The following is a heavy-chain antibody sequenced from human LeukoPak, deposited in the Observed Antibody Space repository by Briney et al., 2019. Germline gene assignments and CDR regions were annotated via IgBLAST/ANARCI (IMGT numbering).Heavy chain of an antibody. CDR1: GYSISSGYY. D-gene: IGHD6-6*01. CDR2: IYHSGST. CDR3: ARDEYSSSPWAFDI. Sequence: SETLSLTCTVSGYSISSGYYWGWIRQPPGKGLEWIGSIYHSGSTYYNPSLKSRVTISVDTSKNQFSLKLSSVTAADTAVYYCARDEYSSSPWAFDIWGQGTMVTVSS. J-gene: IGHJ3*02. V-gene: IGHV4-38-2*02.